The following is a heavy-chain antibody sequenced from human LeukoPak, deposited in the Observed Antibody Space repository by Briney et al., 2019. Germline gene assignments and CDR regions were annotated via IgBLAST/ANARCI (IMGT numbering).Heavy chain of an antibody. CDR2: ISGSGGST. J-gene: IGHJ4*02. D-gene: IGHD2-2*01. CDR1: GFTFSSYA. Sequence: PGGSLRLSCAVSGFTFSSYAMNWVRQAPGKGLEWVSAISGSGGSTYYADSVKGRFTISRDNSKNTLYLQMNSLRAEDTAVYYCAKDREYQLLSGAYFDYWGQGTLVTVSS. CDR3: AKDREYQLLSGAYFDY. V-gene: IGHV3-23*01.